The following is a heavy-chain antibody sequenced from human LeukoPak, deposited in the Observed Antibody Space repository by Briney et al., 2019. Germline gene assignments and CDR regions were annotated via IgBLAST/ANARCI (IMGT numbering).Heavy chain of an antibody. J-gene: IGHJ4*02. V-gene: IGHV4-4*02. CDR3: ASPIFGVFAFPY. CDR1: VDSTIRNNW. Sequence: PSDTLSLTCGVSVDSTIRNNWWSWVRHPPGKGLEWIGEISRGGSTNYNPSLESRVTMSVVISKNQFSLRLSSVTAADRAFYYCASPIFGVFAFPYWGQGMLVTVSS. D-gene: IGHD3-10*02. CDR2: ISRGGST.